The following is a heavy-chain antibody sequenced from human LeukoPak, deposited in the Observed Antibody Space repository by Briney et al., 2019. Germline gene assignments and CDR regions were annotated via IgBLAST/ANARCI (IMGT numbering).Heavy chain of an antibody. D-gene: IGHD3-9*01. CDR2: ISAYNGNT. V-gene: IGHV1-18*01. Sequence: ASVKVSCKASGYTFTSYGISWVRQAPGQGLEWMGWISAYNGNTNYAQKLQGRVTMTTDTSTSTAYMELRSLRSDDTAVYYCARGQVLYYDILTGRFPNYYGMDVWGQGTTVTVSS. J-gene: IGHJ6*02. CDR1: GYTFTSYG. CDR3: ARGQVLYYDILTGRFPNYYGMDV.